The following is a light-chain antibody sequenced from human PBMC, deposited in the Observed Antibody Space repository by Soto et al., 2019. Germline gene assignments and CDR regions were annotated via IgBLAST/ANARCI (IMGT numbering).Light chain of an antibody. CDR2: DVT. CDR1: SSDVGGYNY. Sequence: SSLTQPASVTGSPGQWITISCPGTSSDVGGYNYVSWYQQQPGKAPKFMIYDVTNRPSGVSNRFSGSKSGNTASLTISGLQAEDEADYYCCSYTTSNTRQIVFGTGTKVTVL. V-gene: IGLV2-14*01. CDR3: CSYTTSNTRQIV. J-gene: IGLJ1*01.